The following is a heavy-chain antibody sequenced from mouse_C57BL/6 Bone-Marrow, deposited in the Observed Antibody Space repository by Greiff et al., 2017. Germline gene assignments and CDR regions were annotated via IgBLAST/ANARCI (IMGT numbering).Heavy chain of an antibody. V-gene: IGHV5-17*01. Sequence: EVMLVESGGGLVKPGGSLKLSCAASGFTFSDYGMHWVRQAPAKGLEWVAYISSGSSTIYYADTVKGRFTISRDNAKNKLFLQMTSQRAKDTAMYYCESTVPGFAYGGQGTLVTVSA. CDR3: ESTVPGFAY. D-gene: IGHD1-1*01. CDR2: ISSGSSTI. CDR1: GFTFSDYG. J-gene: IGHJ3*01.